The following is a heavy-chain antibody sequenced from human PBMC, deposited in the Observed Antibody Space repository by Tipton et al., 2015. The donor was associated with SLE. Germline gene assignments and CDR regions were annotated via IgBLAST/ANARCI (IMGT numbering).Heavy chain of an antibody. CDR3: ASAAYSSSSDGFDA. CDR2: MYTSGST. CDR1: GVSITSGGYS. J-gene: IGHJ3*01. D-gene: IGHD6-6*01. V-gene: IGHV4-61*02. Sequence: TLSLTCNVPGVSITSGGYSWSWVRQPAGKGLEWIGRMYTSGSTDYNPSLKSRVTMSVDTSKKQISLKLSLVTAADTAVYYCASAAYSSSSDGFDAWGQGTMVTVTS.